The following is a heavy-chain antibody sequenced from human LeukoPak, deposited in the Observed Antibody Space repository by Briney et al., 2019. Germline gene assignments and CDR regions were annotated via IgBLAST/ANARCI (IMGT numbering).Heavy chain of an antibody. D-gene: IGHD3-3*01. V-gene: IGHV1-2*02. Sequence: ASVKVSCKASGYTFTGYYMHWVRQAPGQGLEWMGWINLNSGGTNYAQNFQGRVTMTRDTSISTAYMELSRLRSDDTAVYYCARDYGYYDFWSGSRAFDIWGQGTMVTVSS. J-gene: IGHJ3*02. CDR3: ARDYGYYDFWSGSRAFDI. CDR1: GYTFTGYY. CDR2: INLNSGGT.